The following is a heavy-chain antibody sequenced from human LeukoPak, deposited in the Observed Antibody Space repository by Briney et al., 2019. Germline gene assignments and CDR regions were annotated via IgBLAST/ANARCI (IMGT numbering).Heavy chain of an antibody. Sequence: ASVKVSCKASGYTFTGYYMHWVRQAPGQGLEWMGWINPNSGGTNYAQKFQGWVTMTRDTSISTAYMELSRLRSDDTAVYYCARDHPAIFGVVELEWWFDPWGQGTLVTVSS. CDR2: INPNSGGT. V-gene: IGHV1-2*04. J-gene: IGHJ5*02. D-gene: IGHD3-3*01. CDR1: GYTFTGYY. CDR3: ARDHPAIFGVVELEWWFDP.